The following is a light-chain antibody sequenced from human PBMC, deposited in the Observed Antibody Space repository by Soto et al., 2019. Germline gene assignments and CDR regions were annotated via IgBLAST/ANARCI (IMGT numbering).Light chain of an antibody. CDR3: QEFGSSPLT. V-gene: IGKV3-20*01. J-gene: IGKJ4*01. CDR1: QTIRINY. Sequence: ESELIQSADPRSLYRGERATLYCRASQTIRINYVGWYQKRPGQAPRLLIYGASIRATGIPDWCSGSGSGTDFSLTISRLEPEYFAVYCCQEFGSSPLTFGGGTKVDI. CDR2: GAS.